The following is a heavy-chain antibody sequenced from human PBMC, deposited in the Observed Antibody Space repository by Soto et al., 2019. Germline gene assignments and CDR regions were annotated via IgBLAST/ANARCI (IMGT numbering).Heavy chain of an antibody. CDR2: IIPILGIA. CDR1: GGTFSSYT. CDR3: ARDLRIAVAGENYGMDV. J-gene: IGHJ6*02. Sequence: QVQLVQSGAEVKKPGSSVKVSCKASGGTFSSYTISWVRQAPGQGLEWMGRIIPILGIANYAQKFQGRVTLTAYQSTSKAYMELRSLGAEDTAVYYCARDLRIAVAGENYGMDVWGQGTTVTVSS. D-gene: IGHD6-19*01. V-gene: IGHV1-69*08.